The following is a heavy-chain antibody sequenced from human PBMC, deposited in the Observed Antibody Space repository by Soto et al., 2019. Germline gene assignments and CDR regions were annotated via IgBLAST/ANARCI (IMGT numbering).Heavy chain of an antibody. CDR1: GFTFDDYA. CDR2: IDTDGGRP. V-gene: IGHV3-43D*04. Sequence: GGSLRLSCAASGFTFDDYAMHWVRQAPGKGLEWVSLIDTDGGRPYYADSVKGRFTISRDNSKKSLFLQMNSLRPEDTALYDWARGGGWYYYGVKGWGQGTTVT. CDR3: ARGGGWYYYGVKG. J-gene: IGHJ6*02. D-gene: IGHD3-16*01.